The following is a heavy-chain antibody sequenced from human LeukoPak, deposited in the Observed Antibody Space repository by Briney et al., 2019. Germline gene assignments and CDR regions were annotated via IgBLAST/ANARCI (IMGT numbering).Heavy chain of an antibody. Sequence: GGSLRLSCAASGFSFSSYGMSWVRQAPGKGLEWVSGISASGDSTYYADSVKGRFTISTDNSKNTLYLQMNSLRAEDTAVYYCAKGGGSGSPLNFDYWGQGTLVTVSS. CDR3: AKGGGSGSPLNFDY. J-gene: IGHJ4*02. D-gene: IGHD3-10*01. CDR1: GFSFSSYG. V-gene: IGHV3-23*01. CDR2: ISASGDST.